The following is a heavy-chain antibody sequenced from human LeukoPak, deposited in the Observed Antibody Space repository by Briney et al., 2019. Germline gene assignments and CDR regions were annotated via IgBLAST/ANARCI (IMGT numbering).Heavy chain of an antibody. CDR3: ARGRGLGEFAVASFDS. J-gene: IGHJ4*02. V-gene: IGHV3-74*01. CDR1: GFSFTGYW. D-gene: IGHD6-19*01. Sequence: GSLRLSCAGSGFSFTGYWMHWVRQTPGKALVWISRLYSDGRSLTYADSVKGRFTISRDNAKNMLYLQMNSLRADDTGVYYCARGRGLGEFAVASFDSWGRGTLVTVSS. CDR2: LYSDGRSL.